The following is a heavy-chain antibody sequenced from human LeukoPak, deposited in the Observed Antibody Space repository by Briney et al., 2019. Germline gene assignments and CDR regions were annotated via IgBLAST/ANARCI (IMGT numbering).Heavy chain of an antibody. CDR3: ASNYYDSSGYYYDNWFDP. D-gene: IGHD3-22*01. CDR2: INPNSGGT. Sequence: GASVKVSCKASGYTFTGYYMHWVRQAPGQGLEWMGRINPNSGGTNYAQKFQGRVTMTRDTSISTAYKELSRLRSDDTAVYYCASNYYDSSGYYYDNWFDPWGQGTLVTVSS. CDR1: GYTFTGYY. J-gene: IGHJ5*02. V-gene: IGHV1-2*06.